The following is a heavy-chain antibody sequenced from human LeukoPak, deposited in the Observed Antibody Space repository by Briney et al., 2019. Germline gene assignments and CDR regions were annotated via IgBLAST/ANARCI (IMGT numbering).Heavy chain of an antibody. CDR3: STDGGIGGPP. CDR1: GLTFSHAW. D-gene: IGHD3-16*01. CDR2: IKGRSDGGTT. J-gene: IGHJ5*02. V-gene: IGHV3-15*01. Sequence: GGSLRLSCAASGLTFSHAWMSWVRQAPGKGLEWVGRIKGRSDGGTTDYAASVKGRFTISRDDSKKTLYLQMNSLKTEDTGVYYGSTDGGIGGPPGGRGPLVTVPS.